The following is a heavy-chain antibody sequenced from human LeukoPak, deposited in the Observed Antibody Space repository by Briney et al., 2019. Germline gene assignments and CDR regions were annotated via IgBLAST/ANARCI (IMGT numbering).Heavy chain of an antibody. CDR2: IRSKAYGGTT. V-gene: IGHV3-49*04. J-gene: IGHJ6*03. CDR3: TRCILGYSSGWPPYYYYYMDV. CDR1: GFTFGDYA. Sequence: PGRSLRLSCTASGFTFGDYAMSWVRQAPGTGLERVGFIRSKAYGGTTEYAASVKGRFTISRDDSKSIAYLQMNSLKTEDTAVYYCTRCILGYSSGWPPYYYYYMDVWGKGTTVTVSS. D-gene: IGHD6-19*01.